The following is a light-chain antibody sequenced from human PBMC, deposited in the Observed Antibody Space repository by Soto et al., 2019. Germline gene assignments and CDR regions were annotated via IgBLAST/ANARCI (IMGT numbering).Light chain of an antibody. CDR2: EDN. J-gene: IGLJ3*02. CDR1: SCNIGSKY. Sequence: QSVLTQPPSASGTPGQRVTISCSGSSCNIGSKYVHWYQQLPGTAPNPLIYEDNQRPSGVPGRFSGSTYGSSASVAITVLGFEDEADAYCSGQDDSLNVVMFGGGTKLTVL. V-gene: IGLV1-47*01. CDR3: SGQDDSLNVVM.